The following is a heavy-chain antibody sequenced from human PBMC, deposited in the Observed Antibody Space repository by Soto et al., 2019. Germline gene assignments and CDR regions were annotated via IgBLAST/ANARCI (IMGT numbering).Heavy chain of an antibody. V-gene: IGHV4-61*01. CDR2: IYYSGST. CDR1: GGSVSSGSYY. CDR3: ARYSVVVVVAAKSAFDI. J-gene: IGHJ3*02. D-gene: IGHD2-15*01. Sequence: QVQLQESGPGLVKPSETLSLTCTVSGGSVSSGSYYWSWIRKTPGKGLACIGYIYYSGSTNYNPSLKSRVTISVDTSKNQFSLTLSSVTAADTAVYYCARYSVVVVVAAKSAFDIWGQGTMVTVSS.